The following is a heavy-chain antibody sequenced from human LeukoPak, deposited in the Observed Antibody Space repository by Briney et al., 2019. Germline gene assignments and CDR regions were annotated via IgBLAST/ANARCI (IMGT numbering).Heavy chain of an antibody. Sequence: GESLKISCKASGYIFTNFWIGWVRQMPGKGLEWMGIIYPRDSDTRYSPSFQGQVTVSANKSISTAYLQWNTLEASDTAMYYCARRQYSGYDFDFWGQGTLVTVSS. CDR1: GYIFTNFW. CDR3: ARRQYSGYDFDF. CDR2: IYPRDSDT. D-gene: IGHD5-12*01. J-gene: IGHJ4*02. V-gene: IGHV5-51*01.